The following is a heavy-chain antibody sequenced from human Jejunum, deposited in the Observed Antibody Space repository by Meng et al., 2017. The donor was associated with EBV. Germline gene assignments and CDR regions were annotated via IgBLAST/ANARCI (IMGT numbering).Heavy chain of an antibody. J-gene: IGHJ4*02. CDR3: ARAVGAAGSMVNFDY. Sequence: QVQLGQVGAEVKKPGASVKVSCKATGYTFTSNDINWVRQATGQGLEWIGWMNPSSDDTGFAQKFQGRVTVTRDNSINTAYMELSSLTSDDTAVYYCARAVGAAGSMVNFDYWGQGTLVTVSS. V-gene: IGHV1-8*01. CDR1: GYTFTSND. D-gene: IGHD6-13*01. CDR2: MNPSSDDT.